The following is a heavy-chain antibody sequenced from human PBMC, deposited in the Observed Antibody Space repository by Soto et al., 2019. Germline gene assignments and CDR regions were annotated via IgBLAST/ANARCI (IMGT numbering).Heavy chain of an antibody. CDR2: ISAYNGNT. D-gene: IGHD6-13*01. Sequence: QVQLVQSGAEVKKPGASVKVSCKSSGYTFTSYGISCVRQAPGQGLEWMGWISAYNGNTNYATKLQGRVTMTKETSTSKAYMELRSLRSDDTDVYYCARDLGQQLVDYWGQGTLVTVSS. CDR1: GYTFTSYG. CDR3: ARDLGQQLVDY. J-gene: IGHJ4*02. V-gene: IGHV1-18*01.